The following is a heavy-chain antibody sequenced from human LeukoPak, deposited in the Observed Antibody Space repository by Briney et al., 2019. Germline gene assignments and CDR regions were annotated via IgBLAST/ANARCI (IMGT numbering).Heavy chain of an antibody. D-gene: IGHD3-22*01. Sequence: AGGSLRLSCAASGFTFSSYAMSWVRQAPGKGLEWVSAISGSGGSTYYADSVKGRFTISRDNSKNTLYLQMNSLRAEDTAVYYCAKSRGHDSSGPPGSYWGQGTLVTVSS. CDR3: AKSRGHDSSGPPGSY. V-gene: IGHV3-23*01. CDR2: ISGSGGST. J-gene: IGHJ4*02. CDR1: GFTFSSYA.